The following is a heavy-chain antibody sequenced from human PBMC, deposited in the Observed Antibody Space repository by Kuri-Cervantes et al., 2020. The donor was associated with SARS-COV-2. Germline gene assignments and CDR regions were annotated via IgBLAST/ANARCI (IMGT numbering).Heavy chain of an antibody. CDR3: ARPSQARTGWFDP. V-gene: IGHV4-31*01. Sequence: SCTVSGGSISSGGYYWSWIRQHPGKGLEWIGYIYYSGSTYYNSSLKSLVTISVDTSKNQFSLKLSSVTAADTAVYYCARPSQARTGWFDPWGQGTLVTVSS. CDR1: GGSISSGGYY. CDR2: IYYSGST. J-gene: IGHJ5*02.